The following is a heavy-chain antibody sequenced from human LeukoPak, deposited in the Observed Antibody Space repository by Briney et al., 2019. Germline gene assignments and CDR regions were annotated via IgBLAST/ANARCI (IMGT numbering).Heavy chain of an antibody. Sequence: ASVKVSCKASGYTFTSYYMHWVRQAPGQGLEWMGIINPSGGSTSYAQKFQGRVTITRNTSISTAYMELSSLRSEDTAVYYCARGISRPDWGDWFDPWGQGTLVTVSS. CDR3: ARGISRPDWGDWFDP. J-gene: IGHJ5*02. D-gene: IGHD7-27*01. CDR2: INPSGGST. V-gene: IGHV1-46*01. CDR1: GYTFTSYY.